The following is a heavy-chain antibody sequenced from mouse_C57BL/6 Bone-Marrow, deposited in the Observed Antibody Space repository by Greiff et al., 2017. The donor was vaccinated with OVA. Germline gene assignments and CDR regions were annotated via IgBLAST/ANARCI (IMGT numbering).Heavy chain of an antibody. J-gene: IGHJ2*01. D-gene: IGHD1-1*01. V-gene: IGHV1-9*01. CDR3: ARGGVYYYGSSPFDY. CDR2: ILPGSGST. Sequence: VQLQQSGAELMKPGASVKLSCKATGYTFTGYWIEWVKQRPGHGLEWIGEILPGSGSTNYNEKFKGKATFTADTSSNTAYMQLSSLTTEDSAIYYCARGGVYYYGSSPFDYWGRGTALTVTS. CDR1: GYTFTGYW.